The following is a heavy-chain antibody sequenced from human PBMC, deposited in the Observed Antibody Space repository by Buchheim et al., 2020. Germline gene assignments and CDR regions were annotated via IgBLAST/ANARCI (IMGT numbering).Heavy chain of an antibody. Sequence: EVQLVESGGSLVKSGGSLRLSCAASGFTFNSYSMNWVRQAPGKGLEWVSSISSSSSYIYYADSVKGRFTVPRDNSKNSLSLQMNSLRAEDTAVYFCARGGADYYDSSGYCDYWGRGTL. CDR1: GFTFNSYS. CDR2: ISSSSSYI. D-gene: IGHD3-22*01. CDR3: ARGGADYYDSSGYCDY. V-gene: IGHV3-21*01. J-gene: IGHJ4*02.